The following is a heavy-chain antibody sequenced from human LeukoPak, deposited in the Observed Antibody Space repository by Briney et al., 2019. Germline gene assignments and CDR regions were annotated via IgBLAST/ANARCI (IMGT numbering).Heavy chain of an antibody. CDR2: ITGGGEST. D-gene: IGHD1-26*01. J-gene: IGHJ4*02. Sequence: GGSLLRSSSASAVSFIDSAVSCVGREPAGGRLWFVVITGGGESTYYADSVKGRFTISRDNSKKTLFLQVNSLRAEDTAVYFCAKNIRDPLLCGFNYWGQGIVVTVSS. V-gene: IGHV3-23*01. CDR1: AVSFIDSA. CDR3: AKNIRDPLLCGFNY.